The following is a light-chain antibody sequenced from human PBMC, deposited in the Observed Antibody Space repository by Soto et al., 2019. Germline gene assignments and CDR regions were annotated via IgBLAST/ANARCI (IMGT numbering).Light chain of an antibody. J-gene: IGKJ2*01. CDR1: QSISSW. CDR3: QQYNRYSNT. V-gene: IGKV1-5*01. CDR2: DAS. Sequence: DMQMTQSPSTLSASVGDRVTITSRASQSISSWLAWYQQKPGKAPKLLIYDASSLESGVPSRFSGSGSGTEFTLTISSLQPDDFATYYCQQYNRYSNTFGQGTKLEIK.